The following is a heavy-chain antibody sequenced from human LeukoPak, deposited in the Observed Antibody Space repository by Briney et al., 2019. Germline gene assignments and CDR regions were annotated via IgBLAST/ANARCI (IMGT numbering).Heavy chain of an antibody. CDR2: IYATGTT. J-gene: IGHJ4*02. D-gene: IGHD3-9*01. CDR3: ARGPTYYDILTGYYPTQYFDY. CDR1: GASISSDY. V-gene: IGHV4-4*07. Sequence: PSETLSLTCTVSGASISSDYWSWIRQPAGKGLEWIGRIYATGTTYYNPSLSSRVAMSVDTSKNQFSLKLSSVTAADTAVYYCARGPTYYDILTGYYPTQYFDYWGQGTLVTVSS.